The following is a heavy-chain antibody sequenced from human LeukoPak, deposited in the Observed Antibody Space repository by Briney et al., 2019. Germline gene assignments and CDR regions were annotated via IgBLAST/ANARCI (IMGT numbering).Heavy chain of an antibody. D-gene: IGHD3-22*01. CDR2: IYYSEST. V-gene: IGHV4-59*01. Sequence: SETLSLTCTVSGASISSYYWSWIRQPPGKGLEWIGYIYYSESTNYNPSLKSRVTISVDTSKNRFSLRLSSVTAADTAVYYCARHRYYYDSSGYYYQPWGQGTLVTVSS. CDR1: GASISSYY. J-gene: IGHJ5*02. CDR3: ARHRYYYDSSGYYYQP.